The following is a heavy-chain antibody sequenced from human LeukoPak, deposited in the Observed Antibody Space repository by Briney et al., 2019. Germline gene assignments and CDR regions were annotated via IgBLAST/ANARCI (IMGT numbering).Heavy chain of an antibody. CDR2: IIPILGIA. D-gene: IGHD3-22*01. CDR3: ARAYYYDSSGETFDY. J-gene: IGHJ4*02. Sequence: SVKVSCKASGGTFSSYDISWVRQAPGQGLEWMGRIIPILGIANYAQKFQGRVTITADKSTSTAYMELSSLRSEDTAVYYCARAYYYDSSGETFDYWGQGTLVTVSS. CDR1: GGTFSSYD. V-gene: IGHV1-69*04.